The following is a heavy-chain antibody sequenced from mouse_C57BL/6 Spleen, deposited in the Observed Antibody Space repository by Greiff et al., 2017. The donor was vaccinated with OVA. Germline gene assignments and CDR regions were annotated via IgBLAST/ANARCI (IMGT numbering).Heavy chain of an antibody. D-gene: IGHD2-3*01. V-gene: IGHV1-42*01. J-gene: IGHJ2*01. CDR2: INPSTGGT. CDR3: ARRLLYLDY. Sequence: EVQLKQSGPELVKPGASVKISCKASGYSFTGYYMNWVKQSPEKSLEWIGEINPSTGGTTYNQKFKAKATLTVDKSSSTAYMQLKSLTSEDSAVYYCARRLLYLDYWGQGTTLTVSS. CDR1: GYSFTGYY.